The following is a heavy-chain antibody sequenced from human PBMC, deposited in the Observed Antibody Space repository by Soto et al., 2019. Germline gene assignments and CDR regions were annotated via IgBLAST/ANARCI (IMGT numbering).Heavy chain of an antibody. CDR1: GFTFSSYA. CDR2: ISGSGGST. Sequence: PGGSLRLSCAASGFTFSSYAMSWVRQAPGKGLEWVSAISGSGGSTYYADSVKGRFTISRDNSKNTLYLQMNSLRAEDTAVYYCAKGTRYDVWCGYCFDYWGQGTLVTVSS. CDR3: AKGTRYDVWCGYCFDY. V-gene: IGHV3-23*01. J-gene: IGHJ4*02. D-gene: IGHD3-3*01.